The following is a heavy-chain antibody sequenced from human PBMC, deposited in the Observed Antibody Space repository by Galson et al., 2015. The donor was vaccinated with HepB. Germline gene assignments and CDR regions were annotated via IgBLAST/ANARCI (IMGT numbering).Heavy chain of an antibody. CDR3: ARAGLMTHGTYWYFDL. CDR1: GFTFSSYW. CDR2: IKQDGSEK. D-gene: IGHD2-8*01. J-gene: IGHJ2*01. Sequence: SLRLSCAASGFTFSSYWMSWVRQAPGKGLEWVANIKQDGSEKYYEDSVKGRFTISRDNAKNSLYLQMNSLRAEDTAVYYCARAGLMTHGTYWYFDLWGRGTLVTVSS. V-gene: IGHV3-7*03.